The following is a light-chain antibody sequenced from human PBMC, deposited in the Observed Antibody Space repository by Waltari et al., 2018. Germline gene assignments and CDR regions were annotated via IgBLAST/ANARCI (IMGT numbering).Light chain of an antibody. Sequence: DIQMSQSPSSLSASVGDRVTITCRASQGISSYLNWYQQKPGKAPKVLISYGNTLSSGVPSRFSGSGSGTEFTLTISGLQPEDSATYYCQQGNSYPFTFGPGTKLDIK. V-gene: IGKV1-9*01. CDR1: QGISSY. J-gene: IGKJ3*01. CDR2: YGN. CDR3: QQGNSYPFT.